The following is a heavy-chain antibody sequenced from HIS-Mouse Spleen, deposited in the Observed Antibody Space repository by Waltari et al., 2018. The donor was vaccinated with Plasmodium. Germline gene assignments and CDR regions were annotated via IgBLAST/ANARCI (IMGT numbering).Heavy chain of an antibody. V-gene: IGHV4-59*08. Sequence: QVQLQESGPGLVKPSETLSLTCTVSGGSISSSYWRWIRQPPGKGLEWIGYIYYSGSTNYNPSLKSRVTISVDTSKNQFSLKLSSVTAADTAVYYCARHRIFGVVISYFDYWGQGTLVTVSS. J-gene: IGHJ4*02. D-gene: IGHD3-3*01. CDR1: GGSISSSY. CDR3: ARHRIFGVVISYFDY. CDR2: IYYSGST.